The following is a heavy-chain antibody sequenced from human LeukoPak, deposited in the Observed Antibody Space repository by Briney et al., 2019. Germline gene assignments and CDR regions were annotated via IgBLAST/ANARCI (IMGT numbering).Heavy chain of an antibody. CDR1: GFTFSSYS. Sequence: PGGSLRLSCVASGFTFSSYSMHWVRQAPGKGLEWVALMWGDGTNKYYADSVKGRFTISRDNSKNSLYLQMNSLRAEDTAVYYCAKDGYCSAGSCFSANDAFDIWGQGTMVTVSS. V-gene: IGHV3-33*03. CDR3: AKDGYCSAGSCFSANDAFDI. J-gene: IGHJ3*02. CDR2: MWGDGTNK. D-gene: IGHD2-15*01.